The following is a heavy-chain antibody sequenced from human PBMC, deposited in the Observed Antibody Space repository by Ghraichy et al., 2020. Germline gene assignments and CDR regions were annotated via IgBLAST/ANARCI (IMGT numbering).Heavy chain of an antibody. CDR1: GFTFSSYG. D-gene: IGHD4-23*01. J-gene: IGHJ4*02. CDR2: IWYDGSNK. CDR3: ARDGFMTTVVTRGGGLGY. Sequence: GGSLRLSCAASGFTFSSYGMHWVRQAPGKGLEWVAVIWYDGSNKYYADSVKGRFTISRDNSKNTLYLQMNSLRAEDTAVYYCARDGFMTTVVTRGGGLGYWGQGTLVTVSS. V-gene: IGHV3-33*01.